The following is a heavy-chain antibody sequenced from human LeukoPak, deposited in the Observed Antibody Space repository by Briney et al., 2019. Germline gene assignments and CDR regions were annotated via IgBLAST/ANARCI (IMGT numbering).Heavy chain of an antibody. Sequence: ASVKVSCKASGYTFTGYYMHWVRQAPGQGLEWMGWINPNSGGTNYAQKFQGRVTMTRDTSISTAYMELSRLRSDDTAVYYCAREQDIVVVPAAMGYFDYWGQGTLVTVSS. J-gene: IGHJ4*02. CDR1: GYTFTGYY. V-gene: IGHV1-2*02. D-gene: IGHD2-2*01. CDR2: INPNSGGT. CDR3: AREQDIVVVPAAMGYFDY.